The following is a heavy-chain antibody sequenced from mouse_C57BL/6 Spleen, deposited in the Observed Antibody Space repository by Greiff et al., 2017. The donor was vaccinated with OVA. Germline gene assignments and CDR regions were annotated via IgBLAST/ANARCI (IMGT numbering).Heavy chain of an antibody. CDR1: GYTFTSYW. CDR2: IDPNSGGT. J-gene: IGHJ2*01. CDR3: AREEVTTVPSGYYFGY. D-gene: IGHD1-1*01. V-gene: IGHV1-72*01. Sequence: QVQLQQPGAELVKPGASVKLSCKASGYTFTSYWMHWVKQRPGRGLEWIGRIDPNSGGTKYNEKFKSKATLTVDKPSSTAYMQLSSLTSEDSAVYYCAREEVTTVPSGYYFGYWGQGTTLTVSS.